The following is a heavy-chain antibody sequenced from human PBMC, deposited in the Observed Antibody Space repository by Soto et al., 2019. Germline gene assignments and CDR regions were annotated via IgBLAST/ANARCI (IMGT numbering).Heavy chain of an antibody. CDR1: GFTFSSYD. V-gene: IGHV3-13*01. CDR2: IGTAGDT. J-gene: IGHJ5*02. D-gene: IGHD6-13*01. Sequence: GGSLRLSCAASGFTFSSYDMHWVRQATGKGLEWVSAIGTAGDTYYPGSVKGRFTISRENAKNSLYLQMNSLRAGDTAVYYCARAGRYSSSWYEFWFDPWGQGTLVTVSS. CDR3: ARAGRYSSSWYEFWFDP.